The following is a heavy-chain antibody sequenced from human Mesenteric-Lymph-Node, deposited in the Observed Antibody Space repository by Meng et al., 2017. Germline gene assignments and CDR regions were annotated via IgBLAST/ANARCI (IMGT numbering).Heavy chain of an antibody. CDR3: ARGLHITIVRGVLYYYGMDV. CDR1: GFTFSSYA. V-gene: IGHV3-30*01. D-gene: IGHD3-10*01. J-gene: IGHJ6*02. Sequence: GESLKISCAASGFTFSSYAMHWVRQAPGKGLEWVAAISYYGSNKYYADSVKGRFTISRDNSKNTLYLQMNSLRAEDTAVYYCARGLHITIVRGVLYYYGMDVWGQGTTVTVSS. CDR2: ISYYGSNK.